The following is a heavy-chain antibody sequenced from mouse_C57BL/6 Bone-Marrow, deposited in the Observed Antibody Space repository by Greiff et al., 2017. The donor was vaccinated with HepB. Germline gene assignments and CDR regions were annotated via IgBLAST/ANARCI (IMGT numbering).Heavy chain of an antibody. V-gene: IGHV5-6*01. CDR1: GFTFSSYG. CDR2: ISSGGSYT. Sequence: VQLQQSGGDLVKPGGSLKLSCAASGFTFSSYGMSWVRQTPDKRLEWVATISSGGSYTYYPDSVKGRFTISRDNAKNTLYLQMSSLKSEDTAMYYCASRYYYGSTPYAMDYWGQGTSVTVSS. CDR3: ASRYYYGSTPYAMDY. D-gene: IGHD1-1*01. J-gene: IGHJ4*01.